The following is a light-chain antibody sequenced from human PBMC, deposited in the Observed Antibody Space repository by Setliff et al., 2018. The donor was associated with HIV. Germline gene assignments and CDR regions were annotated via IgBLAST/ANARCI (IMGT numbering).Light chain of an antibody. CDR2: EVS. CDR1: SSDVGGYNY. V-gene: IGLV2-14*01. Sequence: QSALTQPASVSGSPGQSITIPCTGTSSDVGGYNYVSWYQQHPGKAPKLMIHEVSNRPPGVSNRFSGSKSGNTASLTISGLRAEDEANYYCTSYTTSSTLVVFGGGTKVTVL. CDR3: TSYTTSSTLVV. J-gene: IGLJ2*01.